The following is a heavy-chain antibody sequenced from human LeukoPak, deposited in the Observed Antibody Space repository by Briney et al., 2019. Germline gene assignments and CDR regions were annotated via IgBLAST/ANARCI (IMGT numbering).Heavy chain of an antibody. V-gene: IGHV4-61*02. CDR2: NTTGTT. CDR3: ARRQDGHDY. J-gene: IGHJ4*02. Sequence: KSSETLSLTCTVSGDSIANTFYYWNWLRQPAGKGLEWIGRNTTGTTNYNPSLKSRVTISLDTARNQFSLKLSSVTAADTAVYYCARRQDGHDYWGQGTLVTVSS. CDR1: GDSIANTFYY.